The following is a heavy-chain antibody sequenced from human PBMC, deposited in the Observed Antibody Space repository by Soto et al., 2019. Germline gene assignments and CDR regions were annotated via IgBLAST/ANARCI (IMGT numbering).Heavy chain of an antibody. J-gene: IGHJ4*02. D-gene: IGHD1-26*01. V-gene: IGHV3-74*01. Sequence: PGGSLRLSCSASGFTFRSHWMHWVRQAPGKGLVWVSRISGDGSSTHYADSVKGRFTISRDNVKNTLYLQMNSLRAEETAVYYCARGGNYVSAYRGQGTLVTVSS. CDR2: ISGDGSST. CDR3: ARGGNYVSAY. CDR1: GFTFRSHW.